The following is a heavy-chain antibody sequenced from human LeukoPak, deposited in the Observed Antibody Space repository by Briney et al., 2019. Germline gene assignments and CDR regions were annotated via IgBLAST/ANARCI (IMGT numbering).Heavy chain of an antibody. CDR1: GFTVSSNY. V-gene: IGHV3-53*01. Sequence: GGSLRLSCAASGFTVSSNYMSWVRQAPGKGLEWVSVISSSGSTYYADSVKGRFTISRDNSKNTLYLQMNSLRAEDTAVYYCARGGDSSGSIRSAFDIWGQETMVTVSS. CDR2: ISSSGST. D-gene: IGHD3-22*01. CDR3: ARGGDSSGSIRSAFDI. J-gene: IGHJ3*02.